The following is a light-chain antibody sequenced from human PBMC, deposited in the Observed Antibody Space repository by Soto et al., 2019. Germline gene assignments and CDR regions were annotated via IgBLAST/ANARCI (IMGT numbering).Light chain of an antibody. Sequence: QPVLTQPPSASGSLGQSVTISCTGTSSDVGGYNYVSWYQQHPGKAPKLLIYDVIHRPSGVPDRFSGSKSGNTASLTVSGLQADDETDYYCVSYAGSNNLVFGTGTKLTVL. CDR1: SSDVGGYNY. V-gene: IGLV2-8*01. CDR3: VSYAGSNNLV. CDR2: DVI. J-gene: IGLJ1*01.